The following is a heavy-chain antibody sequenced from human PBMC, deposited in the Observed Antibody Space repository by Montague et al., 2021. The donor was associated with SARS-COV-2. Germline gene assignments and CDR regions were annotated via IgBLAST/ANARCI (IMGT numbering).Heavy chain of an antibody. CDR3: ARRDGYCSSTRCPHWFDP. D-gene: IGHD2-2*01. CDR1: GSSISSYY. V-gene: IGHV4-59*01. CDR2: MSYGEST. J-gene: IGHJ5*02. Sequence: SETLSLTCTVSGSSISSYYWSWIRQPPGKGLEWIGYMSYGESTNYNPSLKSRVTISVDTSKNQLSLKVNSVTAAGTAVYYCARRDGYCSSTRCPHWFDPWGQGTLVTVSS.